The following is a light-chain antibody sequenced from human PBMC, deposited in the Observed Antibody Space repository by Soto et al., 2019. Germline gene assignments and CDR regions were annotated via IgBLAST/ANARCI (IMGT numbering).Light chain of an antibody. V-gene: IGKV3-20*01. CDR2: GAS. J-gene: IGKJ1*01. CDR1: QRVDSNY. CDR3: QHYGSSGRP. Sequence: EIVLTQSPGTLSLSPGERATLSCRASQRVDSNYLAWYQQKPGQAPRLLIYGASRRATGIADRFSGSGSGTDFTLTISRLEPEDFAVYYCQHYGSSGRPFGPGTKVDIK.